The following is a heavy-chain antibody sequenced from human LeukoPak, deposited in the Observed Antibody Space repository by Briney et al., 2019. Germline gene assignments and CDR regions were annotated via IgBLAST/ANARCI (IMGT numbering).Heavy chain of an antibody. CDR1: GYTFTSYG. CDR2: ISAYNGNT. CDR3: ARDLYSGTTSYYYYYYYMDV. V-gene: IGHV1-18*04. Sequence: ASVKVSCKASGYTFTSYGISCVRQAPGQGLEWMGWISAYNGNTNYAQKLQGRVTMTTDTSTSTAYMELRSLRPDDTAVYYCARDLYSGTTSYYYYYYYMDVWGKGTTVTVSS. D-gene: IGHD1-7*01. J-gene: IGHJ6*03.